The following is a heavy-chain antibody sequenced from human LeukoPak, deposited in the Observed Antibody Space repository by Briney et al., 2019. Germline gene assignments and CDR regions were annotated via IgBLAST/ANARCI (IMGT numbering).Heavy chain of an antibody. CDR2: IYSGGDT. D-gene: IGHD4-17*01. Sequence: PGGSLRLSCVASGFTFSNYYMNWVRQAPGKGLEWVSVIYSGGDTYYTDSVKGRFTISRDISKNMLYLHMNSLRAEDTAVYYCARGGTVTIPFDFWGQGTLVTVSS. V-gene: IGHV3-53*01. J-gene: IGHJ4*02. CDR1: GFTFSNYY. CDR3: ARGGTVTIPFDF.